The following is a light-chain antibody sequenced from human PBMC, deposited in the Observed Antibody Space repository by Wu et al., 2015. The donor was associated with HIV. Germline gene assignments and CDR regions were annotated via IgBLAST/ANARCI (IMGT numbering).Light chain of an antibody. J-gene: IGKJ1*01. CDR1: QGISSY. V-gene: IGKV1-9*01. Sequence: DIQLTQSPSFLSASVGDRVTITCRASQGISSYLSWYQQKPGKAPKLLIYAASTLQSGVPSRFSGSGSGTEFTLTISSLQPEDFATYYCQQVNSYPRTFGQGTKVGNQT. CDR3: QQVNSYPRT. CDR2: AAS.